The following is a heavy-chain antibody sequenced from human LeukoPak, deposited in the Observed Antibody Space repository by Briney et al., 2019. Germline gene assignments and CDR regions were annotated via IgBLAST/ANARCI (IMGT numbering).Heavy chain of an antibody. V-gene: IGHV4-59*01. Sequence: PSETLSLTCTVSGGSISSYYWSWIRQPPGKGLEWIGYIYYSGSTNYNPSLKSRVTISVDTSKNQFSLKLSSVTAADTAVYYCARDSRFGESQPDYWGQGTLVTVSS. D-gene: IGHD3-10*01. CDR3: ARDSRFGESQPDY. CDR2: IYYSGST. CDR1: GGSISSYY. J-gene: IGHJ4*02.